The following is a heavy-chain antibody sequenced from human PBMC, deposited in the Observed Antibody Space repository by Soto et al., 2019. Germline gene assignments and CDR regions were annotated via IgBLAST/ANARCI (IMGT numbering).Heavy chain of an antibody. J-gene: IGHJ5*02. D-gene: IGHD3-16*01. CDR3: ARDLHDYVSFRFDP. V-gene: IGHV1-8*01. CDR1: GYTFTSYD. Sequence: ASVKVSCKASGYTFTSYDINWVRQATGQGLEWMGWMNPNSGNTGYAQKFQGRVTMTRDTSINTAYMELSSLRVEDTAVYYCARDLHDYVSFRFDPWGQGTLVTVSS. CDR2: MNPNSGNT.